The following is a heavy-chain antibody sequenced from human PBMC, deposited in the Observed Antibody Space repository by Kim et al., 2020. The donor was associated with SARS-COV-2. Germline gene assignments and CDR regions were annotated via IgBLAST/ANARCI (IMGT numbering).Heavy chain of an antibody. Sequence: GGSLRLSCTASGFTFGDYAMSWVRQAPGKGLEWVGFIRSKAYGGTTEYAASVKGRFTISRDDSKSIAYLQMNSLKTEDTAVYYCTRLSNYYTGAFDIWGQGTMVTVSS. J-gene: IGHJ3*02. CDR1: GFTFGDYA. V-gene: IGHV3-49*04. CDR3: TRLSNYYTGAFDI. D-gene: IGHD3-3*01. CDR2: IRSKAYGGTT.